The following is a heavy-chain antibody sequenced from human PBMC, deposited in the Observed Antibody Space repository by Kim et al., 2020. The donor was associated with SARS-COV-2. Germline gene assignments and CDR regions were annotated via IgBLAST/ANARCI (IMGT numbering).Heavy chain of an antibody. CDR2: ISYDGSNK. J-gene: IGHJ6*01. CDR1: GFTFSSYG. CDR3: AKPLRSSSCYVTLYYYY. V-gene: IGHV3-30*18. D-gene: IGHD6-13*01. Sequence: GGSLRLSCAASGFTFSSYGMHWVRQAPGKGLEWVAVISYDGSNKYYADSVKGRFTISRDNSKNTLYLQMNSLRAEDTAVYYCAKPLRSSSCYVTLYYYY.